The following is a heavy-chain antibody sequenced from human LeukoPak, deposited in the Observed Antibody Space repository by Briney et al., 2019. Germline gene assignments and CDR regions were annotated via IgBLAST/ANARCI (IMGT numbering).Heavy chain of an antibody. Sequence: GGSLRLSCAASGFTFSSYSMNWVRQAPGKGLEWVSSISSSSSYIYYADSVKGRFTISRDNAKNSLYLQMNSLRAEDTAVYYCARDSSPSGRGDFDYWGQGTLVTVSS. CDR3: ARDSSPSGRGDFDY. J-gene: IGHJ4*02. D-gene: IGHD1-14*01. CDR1: GFTFSSYS. V-gene: IGHV3-21*01. CDR2: ISSSSSYI.